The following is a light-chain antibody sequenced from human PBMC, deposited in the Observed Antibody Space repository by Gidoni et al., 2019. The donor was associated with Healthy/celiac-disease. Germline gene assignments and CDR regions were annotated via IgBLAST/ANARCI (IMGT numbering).Light chain of an antibody. CDR1: QTVLYSSNNKTY. Sequence: DMVMSQSPDSLAVSLGERATVNCKSSQTVLYSSNNKTYLAWSQQKPGQPPKLLIYWASTRESGVPDRFSGSGSGTDFTLTISSLQAEDVAVYYCQQYYSTPYTFGQGTKLEIK. V-gene: IGKV4-1*01. CDR3: QQYYSTPYT. J-gene: IGKJ2*01. CDR2: WAS.